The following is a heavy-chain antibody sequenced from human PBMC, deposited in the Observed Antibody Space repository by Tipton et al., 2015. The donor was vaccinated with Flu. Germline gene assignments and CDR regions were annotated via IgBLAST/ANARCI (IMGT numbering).Heavy chain of an antibody. V-gene: IGHV4-34*01. D-gene: IGHD2-2*01. CDR3: TRSLRNSSSSPGY. CDR1: GGSFSGYY. J-gene: IGHJ4*02. CDR2: INHSGST. Sequence: TLSLTCAVYGGSFSGYYWSWIRQPPGKGLEWVGEINHSGSTYYSPSLKSRVTISADTSNNQFSLMLSAVTAADTAMYYCTRSLRNSSSSPGYWGQGTLVTVSS.